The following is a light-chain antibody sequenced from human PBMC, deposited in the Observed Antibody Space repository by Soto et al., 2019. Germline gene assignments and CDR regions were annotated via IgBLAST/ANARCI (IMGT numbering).Light chain of an antibody. CDR3: QQRGSWPLT. CDR2: DAS. CDR1: QSVSSY. Sequence: EIVLTQSPDTLCLSPEERATLSCRASQSVSSYLAWYQQKPGQAPRLLIYDASNRATGIPARFSGGGSGTDFTLTISSLEPEDFALYYRQQRGSWPLTIGGGTKVEIK. V-gene: IGKV3-11*01. J-gene: IGKJ4*01.